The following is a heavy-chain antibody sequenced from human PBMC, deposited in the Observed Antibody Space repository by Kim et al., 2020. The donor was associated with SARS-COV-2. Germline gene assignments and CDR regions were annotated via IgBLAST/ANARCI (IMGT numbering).Heavy chain of an antibody. J-gene: IGHJ4*02. CDR1: GFTFSSYA. V-gene: IGHV3-23*01. Sequence: GGSLRLSCAASGFTFSSYAMSWVRQAPGKGLEWVSAISGSGGSTYYADSVKGRFTISRDNSKNTLYLQMNSLRAEDTAVYYCANTRFRGLYSSSWYWGGDKDYWGQGTLVTVSS. CDR3: ANTRFRGLYSSSWYWGGDKDY. CDR2: ISGSGGST. D-gene: IGHD6-13*01.